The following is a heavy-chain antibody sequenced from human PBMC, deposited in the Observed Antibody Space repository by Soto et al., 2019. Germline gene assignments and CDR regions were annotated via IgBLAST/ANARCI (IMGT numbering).Heavy chain of an antibody. CDR3: ARESRYCSGGRCYFLPGIDY. Sequence: VPLVQSGAEVQKPGSSVQVSCKASGGTFSPYAISWVRQAPGPGLEWMGGIIPLFGTANYAQKFQGRVTITADESTSTAYMELSSLRSEDTAVYYCARESRYCSGGRCYFLPGIDYWGQGTLVTVSS. J-gene: IGHJ4*02. D-gene: IGHD2-15*01. CDR1: GGTFSPYA. CDR2: IIPLFGTA. V-gene: IGHV1-69*12.